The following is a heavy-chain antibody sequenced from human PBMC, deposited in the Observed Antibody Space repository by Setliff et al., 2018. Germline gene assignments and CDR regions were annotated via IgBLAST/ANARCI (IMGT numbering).Heavy chain of an antibody. CDR2: IIPIFGTA. D-gene: IGHD3-3*01. V-gene: IGHV1-69*06. Sequence: AASVKVSCKASGGTFSSYAISWVRQAPGQGLEWMGRIIPIFGTANYAQKFQGRVTITADKSTSTAYMELSSLRSEDTAVYYCARDTFGRGLNYYYYYMDVWGKGTTVTV. CDR1: GGTFSSYA. CDR3: ARDTFGRGLNYYYYYMDV. J-gene: IGHJ6*03.